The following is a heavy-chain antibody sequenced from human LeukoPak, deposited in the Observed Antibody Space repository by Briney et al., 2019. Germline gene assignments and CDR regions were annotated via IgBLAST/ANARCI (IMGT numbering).Heavy chain of an antibody. CDR1: GLTFSGYS. D-gene: IGHD2-2*01. J-gene: IGHJ4*02. CDR3: ARGGYCSSTSCYADYFDY. V-gene: IGHV3-21*01. CDR2: ISSRSNYI. Sequence: GGSLRLSCAASGLTFSGYSMNWVRQAPGKGLEWVSSISSRSNYIYYADSVKGRFTISRDNAKNSLYPQMNSLRAEDTAVYYCARGGYCSSTSCYADYFDYWGQGTLVTVSS.